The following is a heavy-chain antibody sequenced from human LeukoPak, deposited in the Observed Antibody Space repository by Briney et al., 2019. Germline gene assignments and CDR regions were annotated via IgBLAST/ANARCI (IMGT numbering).Heavy chain of an antibody. D-gene: IGHD3-10*01. CDR1: GGTFSSYA. CDR3: AGGLGGHPGSGSYYAFDY. J-gene: IGHJ4*02. V-gene: IGHV1-69*13. Sequence: GASVKVSCKPSGGTFSSYAISWVRQAPGQGLEWMGGIIPIFGTANYAQKFQGRVTIPADESTSTAYMELSSLRSEEKAVYYCAGGLGGHPGSGSYYAFDYWGQGTLVTVSS. CDR2: IIPIFGTA.